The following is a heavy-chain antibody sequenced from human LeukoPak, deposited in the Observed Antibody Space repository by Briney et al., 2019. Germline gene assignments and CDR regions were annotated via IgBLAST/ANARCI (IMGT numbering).Heavy chain of an antibody. V-gene: IGHV3-30*02. J-gene: IGHJ3*02. D-gene: IGHD2-21*01. CDR3: AKDRGGGGGDCYQSCNDAFDI. CDR2: IHRDGSGD. Sequence: PGGSLRLSCAPSDFSFNNYNIHWVRQAPGKGLDWVAFIHRDGSGDSYADSVRGRFAISRDRSKNTLYLQMNSLRAEDTAVYYCAKDRGGGGGDCYQSCNDAFDIWGQGTMVTVSS. CDR1: DFSFNNYN.